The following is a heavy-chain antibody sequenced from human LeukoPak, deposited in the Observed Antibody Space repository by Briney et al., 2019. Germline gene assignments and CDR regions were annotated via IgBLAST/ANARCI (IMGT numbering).Heavy chain of an antibody. V-gene: IGHV3-7*01. Sequence: GGSLRLSCAASGFTFSSYWMNWARQAPGKGLEWVASINHNGNVNYYVDSVKGRFTISRDNAKNTLYLQMNSLRAEDTAVYYCAREHSGIAAAGYDAFDIWGQGTMVTVSS. CDR1: GFTFSSYW. CDR3: AREHSGIAAAGYDAFDI. CDR2: INHNGNVN. D-gene: IGHD6-13*01. J-gene: IGHJ3*02.